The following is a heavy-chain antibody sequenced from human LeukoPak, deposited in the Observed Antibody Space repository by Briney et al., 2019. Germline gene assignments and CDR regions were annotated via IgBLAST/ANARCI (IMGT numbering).Heavy chain of an antibody. Sequence: ASVKVSCKASGYTFTSHYMHWVRQAPGQGLEWMGIINPSGGSTSYAQKFQGRVTMTRDTSTSTVYMELSSLRSEDTAVYYCARDEGFDYDFWSGYHYPFDPWGQGTLVTVSS. J-gene: IGHJ5*02. V-gene: IGHV1-46*03. CDR1: GYTFTSHY. CDR2: INPSGGST. D-gene: IGHD3-3*01. CDR3: ARDEGFDYDFWSGYHYPFDP.